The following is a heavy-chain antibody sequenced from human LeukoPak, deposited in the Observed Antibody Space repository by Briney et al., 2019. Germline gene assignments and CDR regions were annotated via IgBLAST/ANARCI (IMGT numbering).Heavy chain of an antibody. CDR1: GFTFSSYR. D-gene: IGHD3-10*02. CDR2: ISSSGSTI. Sequence: GGSLRLSCAASGFTFSSYRMNWVRQAPGKGLEWVSYISSSGSTIYYADSVKGRFTISRDNAKNPLYLQMNSLRAEDTAVYYCAELGITMIGGVWGKGTTVTISS. CDR3: AELGITMIGGV. J-gene: IGHJ6*04. V-gene: IGHV3-48*04.